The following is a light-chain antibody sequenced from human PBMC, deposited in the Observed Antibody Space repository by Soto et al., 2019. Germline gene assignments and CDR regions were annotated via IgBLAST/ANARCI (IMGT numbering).Light chain of an antibody. CDR1: QRVYSN. Sequence: IVIPQSPATPSVFPGGSAPLSYRACQRVYSNLAWYQQRPGQAPRLLIYGASTRATGVPARFSGRGSGTEFTLTISSLQSEDFAVYYCQQYTNWPPNTFGQGTRLEIK. V-gene: IGKV3-15*01. CDR2: GAS. CDR3: QQYTNWPPNT. J-gene: IGKJ5*01.